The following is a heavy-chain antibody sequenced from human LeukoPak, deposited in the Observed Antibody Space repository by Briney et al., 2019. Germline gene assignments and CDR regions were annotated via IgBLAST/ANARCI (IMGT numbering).Heavy chain of an antibody. D-gene: IGHD4-17*01. CDR2: IYYSGST. CDR1: GGSISSSSYY. J-gene: IGHJ4*02. CDR3: ARRGDPGNFDY. Sequence: SETLSLTCTVSGGSISSSSYYWGWIRQPPGKGLEWIGSIYYSGSTYYNPSLKSRVTISVDTSKNQFSLKLSSVTAADTAVYYCARRGDPGNFDYWGQGTLVTASS. V-gene: IGHV4-39*01.